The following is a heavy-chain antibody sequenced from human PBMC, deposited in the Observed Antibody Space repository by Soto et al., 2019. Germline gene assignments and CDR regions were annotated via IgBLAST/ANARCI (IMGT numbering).Heavy chain of an antibody. V-gene: IGHV3-21*06. Sequence: EVQLVESGGGLVKPGGSLRLSCVVSGFTFSSYSMNWVRQAPGKGLEWVSSISSSSIYTYYADSVKGRFTISRDNAKNSVYLQMNSLRADDTAVYYCARDFKESPYYYYCMDVWGKGTTVTVSS. CDR2: ISSSSIYT. CDR3: ARDFKESPYYYYCMDV. J-gene: IGHJ6*03. CDR1: GFTFSSYS. D-gene: IGHD3-10*01.